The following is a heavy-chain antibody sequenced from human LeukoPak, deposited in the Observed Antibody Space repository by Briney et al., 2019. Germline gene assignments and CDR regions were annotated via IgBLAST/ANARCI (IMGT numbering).Heavy chain of an antibody. CDR3: ARGKYDSSGYPLLGFDY. J-gene: IGHJ4*02. D-gene: IGHD3-22*01. V-gene: IGHV3-9*01. Sequence: GRSLRLSCAASGFTFDDYAMHWVRQAPGKGLEWVSGISWNSGSIGYADSVKGRFTISRDNAKKSLYLQMNSLRAEDTAVYYCARGKYDSSGYPLLGFDYWGQGTLVTVSS. CDR2: ISWNSGSI. CDR1: GFTFDDYA.